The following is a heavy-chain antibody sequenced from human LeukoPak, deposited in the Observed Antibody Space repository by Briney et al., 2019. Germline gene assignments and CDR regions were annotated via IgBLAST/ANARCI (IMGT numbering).Heavy chain of an antibody. D-gene: IGHD3-10*01. CDR2: ISAYNGNT. CDR3: AREGVSMVRGVSPDY. V-gene: IGHV1-18*01. CDR1: GYTFTSNG. J-gene: IGHJ4*02. Sequence: ASVKLSCKASGYTFTSNGISWVRQAPGQGLEWTGCISAYNGNTNYAQKIRGIVTITTNTSTSTDYMELRSLRSDNTAVYYGAREGVSMVRGVSPDYWGQGTLVTVSS.